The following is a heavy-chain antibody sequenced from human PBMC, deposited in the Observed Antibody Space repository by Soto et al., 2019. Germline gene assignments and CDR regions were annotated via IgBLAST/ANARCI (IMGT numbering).Heavy chain of an antibody. CDR3: ARIRETAMAMPLDY. J-gene: IGHJ4*02. V-gene: IGHV2-70*11. D-gene: IGHD5-18*01. CDR1: GFSLSTSGMC. CDR2: IDWDFDK. Sequence: SGPTLVNPPQTLTLTCTFSGFSLSTSGMCVSWIRQPPGKALEWLARIDWDFDKYFSTSLKTRLTISKDTSKNQVVLTMTNMDPVDTATYYCARIRETAMAMPLDYWGQGTLVTVSS.